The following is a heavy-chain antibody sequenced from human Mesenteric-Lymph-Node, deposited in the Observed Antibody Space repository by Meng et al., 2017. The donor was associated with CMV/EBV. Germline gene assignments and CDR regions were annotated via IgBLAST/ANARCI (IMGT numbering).Heavy chain of an antibody. Sequence: ASVKVSCKASGYAFTKYGISWVRQAPGQGLEWMGWISADTDNRRVQGRVTMTTDTSTSTAYMELRSLRSDDTAVYYCAREWSGESMDVWGQGTTVTVSS. CDR3: AREWSGESMDV. J-gene: IGHJ6*02. CDR2: ISADTDNR. V-gene: IGHV1-18*01. CDR1: GYAFTKYG. D-gene: IGHD1-26*01.